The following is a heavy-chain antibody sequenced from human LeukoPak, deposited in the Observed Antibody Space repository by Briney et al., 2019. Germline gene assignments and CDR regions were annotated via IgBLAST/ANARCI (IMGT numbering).Heavy chain of an antibody. J-gene: IGHJ3*02. Sequence: SETLSLTCTVSSGSISNYYWSWIRQPPGKGLEWIGYIFYNEGTSYNPSLKSRVTISVDTSNNQLSLKVNSVTAADTAMYYCVKSNSRYQPWTLDIWGRGTMVTVSS. D-gene: IGHD2-2*01. V-gene: IGHV4-59*01. CDR2: IFYNEGT. CDR3: VKSNSRYQPWTLDI. CDR1: SGSISNYY.